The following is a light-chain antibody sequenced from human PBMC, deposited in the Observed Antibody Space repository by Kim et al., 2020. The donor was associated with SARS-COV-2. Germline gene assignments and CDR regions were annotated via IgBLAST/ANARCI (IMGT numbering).Light chain of an antibody. CDR1: GSDIGDYCY. V-gene: IGLV2-14*04. J-gene: IGLJ2*01. CDR3: SSYTTISTVV. CDR2: DVS. Sequence: GRSITFSCTGGGSDIGDYCYVSWYQQHPGKAPQLMIYDVSERPSGSSDRFSATKCGSAASLTISGLQAEDEADYYCSSYTTISTVVFGGGTKLTVL.